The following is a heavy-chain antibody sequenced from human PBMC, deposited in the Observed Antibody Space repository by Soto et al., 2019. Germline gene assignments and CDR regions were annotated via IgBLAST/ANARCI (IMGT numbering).Heavy chain of an antibody. V-gene: IGHV3-15*01. Sequence: PGGSLRLSCAASGLTFSTGWMSWVRQAPGKGLEWVGRIKSKISGETTDYAAPVKGRFSISRDDSKNTLYLQMNSLQTDDTAVYYCALEYYYDTSGFFPQFALWGQGTQGTSPQ. CDR3: ALEYYYDTSGFFPQFAL. J-gene: IGHJ4*02. CDR2: IKSKISGETT. CDR1: GLTFSTGW. D-gene: IGHD3-22*01.